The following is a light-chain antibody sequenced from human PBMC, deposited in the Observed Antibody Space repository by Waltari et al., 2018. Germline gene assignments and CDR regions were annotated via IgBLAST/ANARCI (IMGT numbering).Light chain of an antibody. J-gene: IGKJ2*01. CDR3: QHYDKWLRYS. Sequence: EIVMTQSPATLSVSPGERATLSCRASQSISIYLAWFQQKPGQAPRLLIYHASTRATGIPARLSGSGSGTEFTLTISSLQSEDFAVYYCQHYDKWLRYSFGQGTKVEIK. V-gene: IGKV3-15*01. CDR1: QSISIY. CDR2: HAS.